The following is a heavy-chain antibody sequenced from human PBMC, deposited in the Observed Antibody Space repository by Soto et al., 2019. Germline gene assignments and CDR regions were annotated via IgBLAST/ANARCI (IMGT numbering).Heavy chain of an antibody. J-gene: IGHJ4*02. Sequence: QVQLVQSGAEVKKPGSSVKVSCKASGGTFSSYAISWVRQAAGQGLEWMVGIIPIFGTANYAQKFQGRVTITADESTSTAYMELSSLRSEDTAVYYCSRDMRPSPVTTTGVAYWGQGTLVTVSS. D-gene: IGHD4-17*01. CDR1: GGTFSSYA. V-gene: IGHV1-69*01. CDR3: SRDMRPSPVTTTGVAY. CDR2: IIPIFGTA.